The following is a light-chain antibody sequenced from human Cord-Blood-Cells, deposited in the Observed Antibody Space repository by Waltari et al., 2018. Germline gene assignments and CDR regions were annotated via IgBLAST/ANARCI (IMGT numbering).Light chain of an antibody. J-gene: IGKJ2*01. CDR2: GAS. V-gene: IGKV3-15*01. CDR3: QQYNNWPYT. Sequence: EIVMTQSPATLSVSPGERATLSCRASQSVSSNLAWYQQKPGQAPRLLIDGASTRATGIPASFSGSGSGTEFTLTISSLQAEDFAVYYCQQYNNWPYTFGQGTKLEIK. CDR1: QSVSSN.